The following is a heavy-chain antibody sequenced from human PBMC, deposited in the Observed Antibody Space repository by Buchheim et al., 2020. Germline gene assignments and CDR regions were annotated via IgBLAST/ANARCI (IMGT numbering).Heavy chain of an antibody. D-gene: IGHD6-13*01. Sequence: EVQLVQSGAEVKKPGESLKISCKGSGYSFTSYWIGWVRQMPGKGLEWMGIIYPGDSDTRYSPSFQGQATISADKSISPAYPQWSSLKASDTAMYYCARRLPAAALLPGWYFDLWGRGTL. CDR2: IYPGDSDT. V-gene: IGHV5-51*01. CDR1: GYSFTSYW. CDR3: ARRLPAAALLPGWYFDL. J-gene: IGHJ2*01.